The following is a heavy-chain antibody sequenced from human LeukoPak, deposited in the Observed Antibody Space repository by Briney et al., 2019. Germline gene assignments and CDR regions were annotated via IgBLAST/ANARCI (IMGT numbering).Heavy chain of an antibody. J-gene: IGHJ3*02. D-gene: IGHD6-13*01. V-gene: IGHV1-2*02. CDR3: ARDIGQQLAEDAFDI. CDR2: INPNSGGT. Sequence: GASVKVSCKASGYTFTGYYMHWVRQAPGQGLEWMGWINPNSGGTDYAQKFQGRVTMTRDTSISTAYMELSRLRSDDTAVYYCARDIGQQLAEDAFDIWGQGTMVTVSS. CDR1: GYTFTGYY.